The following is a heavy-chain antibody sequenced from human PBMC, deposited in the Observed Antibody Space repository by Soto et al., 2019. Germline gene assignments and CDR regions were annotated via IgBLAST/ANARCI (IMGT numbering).Heavy chain of an antibody. CDR1: GGSISNYY. CDR3: TRDMFPEPAAPRGRFDP. CDR2: IHYSGST. D-gene: IGHD2-2*01. J-gene: IGHJ5*02. V-gene: IGHV4-59*01. Sequence: PSETLSLTCTVAGGSISNYYWSWLRQPPGKGLEWIGYIHYSGSTNYNPSLKSRVTMSVDTSKNQFSLKVNSVTAADTAVYYCTRDMFPEPAAPRGRFDPWGQGTLVTVSS.